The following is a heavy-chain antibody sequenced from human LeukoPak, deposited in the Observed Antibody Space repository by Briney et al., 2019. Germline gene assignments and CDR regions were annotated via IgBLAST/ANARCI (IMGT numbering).Heavy chain of an antibody. CDR3: ARRRIMVRGIDFDC. CDR1: GFDFSTYW. CDR2: IKQDGLER. Sequence: SGGSLRLSCAASGFDFSTYWMSWVRQAPGKGLEWVATIKQDGLERYCVDSVKGRFTISRDNARNSLYLQMNSLRVEDTAVYYCARRRIMVRGIDFDCWGQGTLVTVSS. D-gene: IGHD3-10*01. J-gene: IGHJ4*02. V-gene: IGHV3-7*01.